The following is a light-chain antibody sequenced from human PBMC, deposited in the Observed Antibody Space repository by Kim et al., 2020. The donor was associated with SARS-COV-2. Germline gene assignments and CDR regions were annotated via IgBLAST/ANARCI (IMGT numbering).Light chain of an antibody. Sequence: SPGERATLSCRASQSVSSSSLAWYQQNRGQAPRLLIHGASIRAPGIPDRFSGSGSATDFTLTINRLEPEDSAVYYCQQSVDTPLTFGQRTRLEIK. CDR2: GAS. CDR1: QSVSSSS. CDR3: QQSVDTPLT. J-gene: IGKJ5*01. V-gene: IGKV3-20*01.